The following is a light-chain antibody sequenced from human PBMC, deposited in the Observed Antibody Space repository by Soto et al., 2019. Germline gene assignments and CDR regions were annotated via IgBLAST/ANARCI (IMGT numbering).Light chain of an antibody. Sequence: DIKMTQSPSTLSASVGDRVTITCRASQSISSWLAWYQQKPGKAPNLLIYAASTLQSGVPSRFSASGVGTDFTLTISSLQAEDFATYYCQQVRSYPSTFGGGTKVDI. CDR1: QSISSW. CDR3: QQVRSYPST. CDR2: AAS. J-gene: IGKJ4*01. V-gene: IGKV1-5*01.